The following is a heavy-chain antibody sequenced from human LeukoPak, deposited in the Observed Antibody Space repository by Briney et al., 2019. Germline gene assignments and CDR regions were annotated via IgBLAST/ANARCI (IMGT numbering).Heavy chain of an antibody. CDR1: GFTFSGYG. V-gene: IGHV3-33*01. Sequence: GGSLRLSCAASGFTFSGYGMHWVRQAPGKGLEWVAVIWYDGSNKYYADSVKGRFTISRDNSKNTLYLQMNSLRAEDTAVYYCARSDYCGGDCYEIGYFDLWGRGTLVTVSS. D-gene: IGHD2-21*02. CDR3: ARSDYCGGDCYEIGYFDL. J-gene: IGHJ2*01. CDR2: IWYDGSNK.